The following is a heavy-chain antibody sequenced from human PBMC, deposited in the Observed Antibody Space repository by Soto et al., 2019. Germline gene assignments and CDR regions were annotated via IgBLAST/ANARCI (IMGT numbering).Heavy chain of an antibody. J-gene: IGHJ6*02. CDR3: ARGTARTRDEARPLNYYGIDV. Sequence: QAQLQESGPGLVRPSQTLSLTCTVSRGSISNGIYYWNWIRQQTGKGLEWMGYTHDSGSTYYNPSLRSRVTITAETTKNQFTLKVKSETVADTAVYYCARGTARTRDEARPLNYYGIDVWGQGTTVTVSS. D-gene: IGHD2-21*02. CDR1: RGSISNGIYY. CDR2: THDSGST. V-gene: IGHV4-31*03.